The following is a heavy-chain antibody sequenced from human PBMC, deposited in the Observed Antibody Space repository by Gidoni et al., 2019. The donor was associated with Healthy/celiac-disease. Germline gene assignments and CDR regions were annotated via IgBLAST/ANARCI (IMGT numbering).Heavy chain of an antibody. J-gene: IGHJ4*02. V-gene: IGHV1-2*02. CDR1: GYTFTGYY. D-gene: IGHD6-13*01. CDR3: ARGRAAAGTLSRPYYFDY. CDR2: INPNSGGT. Sequence: QVQLVQSGAEVKKPGASVKVSCKASGYTFTGYYMHWVRQAPGQGLEWMGWINPNSGGTNYAQKFQGRVTMTRDTSISTAYMELSRLRSDDTAVYYCARGRAAAGTLSRPYYFDYWGQGTLVTVSS.